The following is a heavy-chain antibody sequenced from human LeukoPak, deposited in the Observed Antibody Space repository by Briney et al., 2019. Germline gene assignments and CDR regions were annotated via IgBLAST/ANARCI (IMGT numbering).Heavy chain of an antibody. Sequence: SVKVSCKTSGGIFRSYGLNWVRQAPGQGLEWVGGFIPILGTPKYAQNLQGRVTITADESTSTGYMELSSLRYEDTAVYYCARGLYCSSSTSCYDYGMDVWGQGTTVTVSS. CDR1: GGIFRSYG. V-gene: IGHV1-69*13. CDR3: ARGLYCSSSTSCYDYGMDV. J-gene: IGHJ6*02. D-gene: IGHD2-2*01. CDR2: FIPILGTP.